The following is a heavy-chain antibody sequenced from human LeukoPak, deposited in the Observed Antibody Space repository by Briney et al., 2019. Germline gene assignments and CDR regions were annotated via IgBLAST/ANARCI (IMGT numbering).Heavy chain of an antibody. D-gene: IGHD6-13*01. CDR2: INHSGST. J-gene: IGHJ6*02. CDR1: GGSFSGYY. V-gene: IGHV4-34*01. Sequence: SETLSLTCAVYGGSFSGYYWSWIRQPPGKGREWIGEINHSGSTNYNPSLKSRVTISVDTSKNQFSLKLSSVTAADTAVYYCARGILRRYSSRWPTKNSYYYYGMGVWGQGTTVTVSS. CDR3: ARGILRRYSSRWPTKNSYYYYGMGV.